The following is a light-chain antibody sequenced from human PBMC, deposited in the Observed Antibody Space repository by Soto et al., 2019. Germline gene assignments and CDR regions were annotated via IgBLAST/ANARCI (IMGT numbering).Light chain of an antibody. J-gene: IGLJ1*01. V-gene: IGLV2-23*03. CDR1: SSDVGSYNL. CDR3: CSYAGSSTFV. Sequence: QSALTQPASVSGSPGQSITISCTGTSSDVGSYNLVSWYQQHPGKAPKLMIYEGSKRPSGVSNRFSGSKSRNTASLTISGLQAEDVADYYCCSYAGSSTFVFGTGTKVTVL. CDR2: EGS.